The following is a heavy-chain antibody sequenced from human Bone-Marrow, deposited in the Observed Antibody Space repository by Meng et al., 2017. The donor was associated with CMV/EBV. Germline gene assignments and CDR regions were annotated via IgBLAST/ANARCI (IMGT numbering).Heavy chain of an antibody. CDR3: ASSSTTLYGMDV. D-gene: IGHD2-2*01. Sequence: GESLKISCAASGFTFSSYSMNWVRQAPGKGLEWVSYISSSSTIYYADSVKGRFTISKDNAKNSLYLQMNSLRAEDTAVYYCASSSTTLYGMDVWGQGTTVTVSS. V-gene: IGHV3-48*04. CDR1: GFTFSSYS. CDR2: ISSSSTI. J-gene: IGHJ6*02.